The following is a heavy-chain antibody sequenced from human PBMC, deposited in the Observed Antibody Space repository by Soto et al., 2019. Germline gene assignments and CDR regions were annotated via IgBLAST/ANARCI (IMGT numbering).Heavy chain of an antibody. V-gene: IGHV1-69*13. Sequence: VASVKVSCKASGGTFSSYAISWVRQAPGQGLEWMGGIIPIFGTANYAQKFQGRVTITADESTSTAYMELSSLRSEDTAVYYCAREFGTERWVLWRSYGMDVWGQGTTVTVSS. CDR3: AREFGTERWVLWRSYGMDV. J-gene: IGHJ6*02. CDR1: GGTFSSYA. CDR2: IIPIFGTA. D-gene: IGHD1-1*01.